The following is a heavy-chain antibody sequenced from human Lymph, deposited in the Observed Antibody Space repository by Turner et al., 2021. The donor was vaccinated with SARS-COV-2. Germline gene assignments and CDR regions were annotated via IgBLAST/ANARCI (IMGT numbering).Heavy chain of an antibody. CDR1: GYTFTNYA. Sequence: QVQLVQSGAEVKKPGASVKVSCKASGYTFTNYAMHWVRQAPGQRLEWMGWINTGNGNTKYSQKFQGRVTITRDTSASTAYMELSSLRSEDTAVYYCARGKSPLLRFLERLLSLDYWGQGTLVTVSS. CDR2: INTGNGNT. CDR3: ARGKSPLLRFLERLLSLDY. J-gene: IGHJ4*02. V-gene: IGHV1-3*04. D-gene: IGHD3-3*01.